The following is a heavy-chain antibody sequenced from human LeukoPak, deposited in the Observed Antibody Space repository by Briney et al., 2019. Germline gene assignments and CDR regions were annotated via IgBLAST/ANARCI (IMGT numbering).Heavy chain of an antibody. CDR2: IYTSGST. Sequence: SQTLSLTCTVSGGSISSGSYYRSWIRQPAGKGLEWIGRIYTSGSTNYNPSLKSRVTISVDTSKNQFSLKLSSVTAADTAVYYCARGITIFGVVPVLYYYYYMDVWGKGTTVTVSS. D-gene: IGHD3-3*01. CDR3: ARGITIFGVVPVLYYYYYMDV. J-gene: IGHJ6*03. V-gene: IGHV4-61*02. CDR1: GGSISSGSYY.